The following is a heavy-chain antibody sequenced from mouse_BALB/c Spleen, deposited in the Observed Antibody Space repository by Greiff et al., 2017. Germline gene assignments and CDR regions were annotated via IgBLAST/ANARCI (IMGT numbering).Heavy chain of an antibody. D-gene: IGHD1-1*01. Sequence: EVQLVESGGGLVQPGGSLKLSCAASGFTFSSYTMSWVRQTPEKRLEWVAYISNGGGSTYYPDTVKGRFTISRDNAKNTLYLQMSSLKSEDTAMYYCARHRYYGSSFYWYFDVWGAGTTVTVSS. V-gene: IGHV5-12-2*01. J-gene: IGHJ1*01. CDR2: ISNGGGST. CDR1: GFTFSSYT. CDR3: ARHRYYGSSFYWYFDV.